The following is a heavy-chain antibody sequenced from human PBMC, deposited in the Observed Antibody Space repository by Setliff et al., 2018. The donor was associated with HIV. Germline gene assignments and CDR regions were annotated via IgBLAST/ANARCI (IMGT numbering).Heavy chain of an antibody. V-gene: IGHV4-4*07. CDR3: ARDQSDYNVLTGFGDFDY. D-gene: IGHD3-9*01. J-gene: IGHJ4*01. CDR1: GGSIRSYY. Sequence: SETLSLTCTVSGGSIRSYYWSWIRQPAGKGLEWIGRIYGSGSTHYNSPLQGRISISIDTSKNQFSLTLTSVTAADTAMYYCARDQSDYNVLTGFGDFDYWGHGTLVTVSS. CDR2: IYGSGST.